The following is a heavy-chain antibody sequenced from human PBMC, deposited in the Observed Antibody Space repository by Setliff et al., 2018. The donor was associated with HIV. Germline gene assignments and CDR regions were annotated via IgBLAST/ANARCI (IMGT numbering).Heavy chain of an antibody. Sequence: GASVKVSCKASGGTFSNYAISWVRQAPGQGLEWMGGIIPVFNTSKYLRKFQGRVTITADESTSTVYMEVGSLMSEDSAVYYCARDRFCSRGRCSEPNWFDPWGQGTLVTVSS. CDR2: IIPVFNTS. J-gene: IGHJ5*02. CDR1: GGTFSNYA. V-gene: IGHV1-69*13. CDR3: ARDRFCSRGRCSEPNWFDP. D-gene: IGHD2-15*01.